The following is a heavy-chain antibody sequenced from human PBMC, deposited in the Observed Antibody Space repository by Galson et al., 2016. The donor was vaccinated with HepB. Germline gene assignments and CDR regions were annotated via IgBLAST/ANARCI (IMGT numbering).Heavy chain of an antibody. CDR2: IHNSGST. Sequence: SLTCSVTGGSISSTNYYWGWIRQPPGKELEWMGTIHNSGSTYYNPSVKSRVTISVETSKNQFSLRLTSVTATDTAVYYCARHRDYGLGAFDIWVQGTMVTVSS. D-gene: IGHD3-16*01. J-gene: IGHJ3*02. V-gene: IGHV4-39*01. CDR1: GGSISSTNYY. CDR3: ARHRDYGLGAFDI.